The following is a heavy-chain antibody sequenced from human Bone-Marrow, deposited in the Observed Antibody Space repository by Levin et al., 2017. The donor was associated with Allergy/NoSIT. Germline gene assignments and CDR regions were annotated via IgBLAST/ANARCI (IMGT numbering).Heavy chain of an antibody. D-gene: IGHD2-2*01. CDR2: IKQDGSEK. J-gene: IGHJ4*02. CDR3: ARVSRGFCSSTSCSFHY. Sequence: GESLKISCAASGFTFSNYWMSWVRQAPGKGLEWVANIKQDGSEKYYVDSVKGRFTISRDNAKNLLYLQMNSLRDDDTAFYYCARVSRGFCSSTSCSFHYWGQGILVTVSS. V-gene: IGHV3-7*03. CDR1: GFTFSNYW.